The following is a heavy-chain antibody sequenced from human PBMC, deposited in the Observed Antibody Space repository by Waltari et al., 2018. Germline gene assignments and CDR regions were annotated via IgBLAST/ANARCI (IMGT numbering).Heavy chain of an antibody. CDR2: INPNSGDT. CDR3: ARESAFSTSWYPGFDP. J-gene: IGHJ5*02. D-gene: IGHD2-2*01. CDR1: GYSLTSYY. Sequence: QVELVQSGAEVRKPGASVKVSCKASGYSLTSYYMHWVRQAPGLGLEWMGRINPNSGDTNSAPKLQGRVTLTRDTSVNTAFLELRSLTSDDTAVYFCARESAFSTSWYPGFDPWGQGTLVTVAS. V-gene: IGHV1-2*06.